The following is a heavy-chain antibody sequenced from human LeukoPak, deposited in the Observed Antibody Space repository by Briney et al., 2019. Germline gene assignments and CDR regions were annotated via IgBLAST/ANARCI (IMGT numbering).Heavy chain of an antibody. CDR2: IDPSDSYT. D-gene: IGHD3-9*01. CDR1: GYSFTSYW. CDR3: ARPAYYDILTGSWDYYGMDV. J-gene: IGHJ6*04. V-gene: IGHV5-10-1*01. Sequence: HGESLKISCKGSGYSFTSYWISWVRQMPGKGLEWMGRIDPSDSYTNCSPSFQGHVTISADKSISTAYLQWSSLKASDTAMYYCARPAYYDILTGSWDYYGMDVWGKGTTVTVSS.